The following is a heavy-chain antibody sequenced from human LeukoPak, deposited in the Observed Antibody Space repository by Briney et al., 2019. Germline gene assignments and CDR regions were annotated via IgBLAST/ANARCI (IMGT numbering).Heavy chain of an antibody. D-gene: IGHD3-22*01. CDR3: ARDPALHYYDSSGYSPYYYYGMDV. Sequence: SVKVSCKASGYTFKSYDISWVRQAPGQGLEWMGGIIPIFGTANYAQKFQGRVTITADESTSTAYMELSSLRSEDTAVYYCARDPALHYYDSSGYSPYYYYGMDVWGQGTTVTVSS. CDR1: GYTFKSYD. CDR2: IIPIFGTA. J-gene: IGHJ6*02. V-gene: IGHV1-69*13.